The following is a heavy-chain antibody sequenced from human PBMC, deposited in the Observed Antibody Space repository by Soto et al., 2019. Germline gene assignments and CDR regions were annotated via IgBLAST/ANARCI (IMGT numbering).Heavy chain of an antibody. D-gene: IGHD6-19*01. J-gene: IGHJ4*02. Sequence: QLHLQESGPGLVKPSGTLSLTCAVSGGSVTNDNWWSWVRQPPGKGLEWLGEIHYDGTTNYNPSLRSRVTISVDKSKNRFSLNLKSVTAADTAVYYCARVPRATGWYFFDYWGQGTLVTVSS. CDR2: IHYDGTT. CDR3: ARVPRATGWYFFDY. CDR1: GGSVTNDNW. V-gene: IGHV4-4*02.